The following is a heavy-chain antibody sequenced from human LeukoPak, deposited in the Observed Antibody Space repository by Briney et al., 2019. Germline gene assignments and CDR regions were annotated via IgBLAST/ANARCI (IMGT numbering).Heavy chain of an antibody. CDR3: ARLGVAGGYYYGMDV. D-gene: IGHD2-15*01. CDR1: GGSISSGDDY. Sequence: SESLSLTCTVSGGSISSGDDYWSWIRQPPGKDLEWIGYIYYSGSTYYNPSLKSRVTTSIDTSKNQFSLRLTSVTAADTAVYYCARLGVAGGYYYGMDVWGQGTTVTVSS. CDR2: IYYSGST. V-gene: IGHV4-30-4*01. J-gene: IGHJ6*02.